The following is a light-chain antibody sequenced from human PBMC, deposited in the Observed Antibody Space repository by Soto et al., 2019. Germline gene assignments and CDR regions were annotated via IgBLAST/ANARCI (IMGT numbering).Light chain of an antibody. CDR1: QSVSSSY. Sequence: EIVLTQSPGTLSLSPGERATLSCRASQSVSSSYLAWYQQKPGQAPRLLIYGASSRATGIPYRFSGSGSGTDFTLTISRLEPEAFAVYYCQQYGSSPPNTFGQGTKLEIK. CDR3: QQYGSSPPNT. CDR2: GAS. J-gene: IGKJ2*01. V-gene: IGKV3-20*01.